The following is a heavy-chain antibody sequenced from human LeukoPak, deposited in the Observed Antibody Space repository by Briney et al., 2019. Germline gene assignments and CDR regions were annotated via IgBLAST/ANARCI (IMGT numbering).Heavy chain of an antibody. Sequence: GASVKVSCKASGGTFSSYAISWVRQAPGQGLEWMGGIIPIFGTANYAQKFQGRVTITADESTSTAYMELSSLRSEDTAVYYCASGAVAGPPSYYYYYMDVWGKGTTVTVSS. CDR2: IIPIFGTA. CDR3: ASGAVAGPPSYYYYYMDV. J-gene: IGHJ6*03. CDR1: GGTFSSYA. V-gene: IGHV1-69*13. D-gene: IGHD6-19*01.